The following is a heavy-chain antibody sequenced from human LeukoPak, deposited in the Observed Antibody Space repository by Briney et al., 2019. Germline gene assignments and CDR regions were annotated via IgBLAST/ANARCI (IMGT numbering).Heavy chain of an antibody. V-gene: IGHV4-59*01. J-gene: IGHJ4*02. Sequence: SETLSLTCTVSGGSISSYYWSWIRQPPGKGLEWIGYINYSGSTNYNPSLKSRVTISVDTSKNQFSLKLSSVTAADTAVYYCARQTYYYDSSGYYYVLLDYWGQGTLVTVSS. D-gene: IGHD3-22*01. CDR2: INYSGST. CDR1: GGSISSYY. CDR3: ARQTYYYDSSGYYYVLLDY.